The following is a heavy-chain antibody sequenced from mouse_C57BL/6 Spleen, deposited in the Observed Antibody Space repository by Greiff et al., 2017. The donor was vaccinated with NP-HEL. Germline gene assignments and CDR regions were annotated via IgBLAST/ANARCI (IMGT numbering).Heavy chain of an antibody. V-gene: IGHV5-9*01. D-gene: IGHD2-5*01. CDR2: IGGGGGNT. CDR3: ARHSNYYFDY. CDR1: GFTFSSYT. J-gene: IGHJ2*01. Sequence: EVMLVESGGGLVKPGGSLKLSCAASGFTFSSYTMSWVRQTPEKRLEWVATIGGGGGNTYYPDSVKGRFTISRDNAKNTLYLQMSSLRSEDTALYYCARHSNYYFDYWGQGTTLTVSS.